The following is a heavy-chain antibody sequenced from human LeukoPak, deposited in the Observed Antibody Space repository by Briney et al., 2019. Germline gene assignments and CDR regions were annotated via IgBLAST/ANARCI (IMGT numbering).Heavy chain of an antibody. CDR3: ARVFRQWLDLIGAFDI. D-gene: IGHD6-19*01. J-gene: IGHJ3*02. V-gene: IGHV3-7*01. CDR2: IKQDGSEK. Sequence: GGSLRLSCAASGFTFSSYWMSWVRQAPGKGLEWVANIKQDGSEKYYVDSVKGRFTISRDNAKNSLYRQMNSLRAEDTAVYYCARVFRQWLDLIGAFDIWGQGTMVTVSS. CDR1: GFTFSSYW.